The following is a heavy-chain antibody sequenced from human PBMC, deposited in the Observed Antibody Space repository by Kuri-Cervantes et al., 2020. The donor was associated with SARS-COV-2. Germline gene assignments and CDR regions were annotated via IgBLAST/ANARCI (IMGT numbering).Heavy chain of an antibody. D-gene: IGHD3-3*01. J-gene: IGHJ3*02. V-gene: IGHV4-34*01. CDR3: ARASTTIYGVLIMLFSSNAFDI. Sequence: SETLSLTCALYGGSFSGFYWSWIRQTPGKGLEWIGQINHSGSANYNPSLKSRVTISVDTSKNQFSLKLSSVTAADTAVYYCARASTTIYGVLIMLFSSNAFDIWGQGTLVTVSS. CDR1: GGSFSGFY. CDR2: INHSGSA.